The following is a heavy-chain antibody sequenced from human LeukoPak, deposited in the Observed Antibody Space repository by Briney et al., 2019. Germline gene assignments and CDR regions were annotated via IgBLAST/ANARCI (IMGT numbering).Heavy chain of an antibody. D-gene: IGHD3-16*01. J-gene: IGHJ5*02. CDR1: GYTFTSYG. CDR2: ISAYNGNT. V-gene: IGHV1-18*01. CDR3: ARDIVRFGWFDP. Sequence: ASVKVSCMASGYTFTSYGISWVRQAPGQGLEWMGWISAYNGNTNYAQKLQGRVTMTTDTSTSTAYMELRSLRSDDTAVYYCARDIVRFGWFDPWGQGTLVTVSS.